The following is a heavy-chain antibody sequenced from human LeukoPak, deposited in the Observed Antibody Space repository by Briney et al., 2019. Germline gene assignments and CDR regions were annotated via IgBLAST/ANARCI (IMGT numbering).Heavy chain of an antibody. CDR3: ARDLSGGSLERYYYYYYYMDV. Sequence: PGGSLRLSCAASGFTFSSYAMSWVRQAPGKGLEWVSYISSRGSAIYYADSVKGRFTISRDIAKTSLYLQMNSLRAEDTAVYYCARDLSGGSLERYYYYYYYMDVWGKGTTVTVSS. CDR1: GFTFSSYA. J-gene: IGHJ6*03. D-gene: IGHD2-15*01. CDR2: ISSRGSAI. V-gene: IGHV3-48*04.